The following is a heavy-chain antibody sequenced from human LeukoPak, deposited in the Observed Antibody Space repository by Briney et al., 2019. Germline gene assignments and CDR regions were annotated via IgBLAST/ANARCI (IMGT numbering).Heavy chain of an antibody. CDR3: ATIAAAGTT. J-gene: IGHJ5*02. D-gene: IGHD6-13*01. Sequence: SETLSLTCTVSGGSISNYYWSWIRQPPGKGLEWIGDIYYSGSTNYNPSLRSRVTISVDTSKNQFSLKLSSVTAADTAVYYCATIAAAGTTWGQGTLVTVSS. V-gene: IGHV4-59*08. CDR1: GGSISNYY. CDR2: IYYSGST.